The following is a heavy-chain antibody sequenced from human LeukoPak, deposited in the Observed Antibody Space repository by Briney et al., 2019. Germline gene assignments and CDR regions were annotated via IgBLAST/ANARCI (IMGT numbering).Heavy chain of an antibody. D-gene: IGHD3-10*01. Sequence: EASVKVSCKASGGTFSSYAISWVRQAPGQGLEWMGGIIPIFGTANYAQKFQGRVTITADKSTSTAYMELSSLRSEDTAVYYCARENYYGSGSYYLYYGMDVWGKGTTVTVSS. J-gene: IGHJ6*04. V-gene: IGHV1-69*06. CDR1: GGTFSSYA. CDR3: ARENYYGSGSYYLYYGMDV. CDR2: IIPIFGTA.